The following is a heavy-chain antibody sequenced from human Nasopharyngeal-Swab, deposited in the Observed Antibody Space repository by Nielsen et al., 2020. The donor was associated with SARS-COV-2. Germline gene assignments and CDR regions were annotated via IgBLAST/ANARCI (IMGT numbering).Heavy chain of an antibody. CDR3: ARERGLRFLEWLSLWDGMDV. Sequence: GESLKISCAASGSTFSSYGMHWVRQAPGKGLEWVAVIWYDGSNKYYADSVKGRFTISRDNSKNTLYLQMNSLRAEDTAVYYCARERGLRFLEWLSLWDGMDVWGQGTTVTVSS. V-gene: IGHV3-33*01. J-gene: IGHJ6*02. CDR1: GSTFSSYG. D-gene: IGHD3-3*01. CDR2: IWYDGSNK.